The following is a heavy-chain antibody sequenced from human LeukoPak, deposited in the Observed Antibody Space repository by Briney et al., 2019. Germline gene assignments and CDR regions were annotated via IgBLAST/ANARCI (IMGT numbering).Heavy chain of an antibody. Sequence: SETLSLTCTVSGGSISSYYWSWIRQPPGKGLEWIGYIYYSGSTNYNPSLKSRVTISVDTSKNQFSLKLSSVTAADTAVYYCARGTIEFNWFDPWGQGTLVTVSS. D-gene: IGHD1-26*01. V-gene: IGHV4-59*12. J-gene: IGHJ5*02. CDR1: GGSISSYY. CDR3: ARGTIEFNWFDP. CDR2: IYYSGST.